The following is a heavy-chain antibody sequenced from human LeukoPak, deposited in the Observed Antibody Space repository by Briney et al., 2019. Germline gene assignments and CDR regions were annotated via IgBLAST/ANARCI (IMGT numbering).Heavy chain of an antibody. J-gene: IGHJ4*02. CDR3: ARGRPRRGYSYTFFDY. Sequence: SETLSLTCTVSGGSISSYYWGWIRQPAGKGLEWIGRIYTSGSTNYNPSLKSRVTISVDTSKNQFSLKLSSVTAADTAVYYCARGRPRRGYSYTFFDYWGQGTLVTVSS. CDR1: GGSISSYY. D-gene: IGHD5-18*01. CDR2: IYTSGST. V-gene: IGHV4-4*07.